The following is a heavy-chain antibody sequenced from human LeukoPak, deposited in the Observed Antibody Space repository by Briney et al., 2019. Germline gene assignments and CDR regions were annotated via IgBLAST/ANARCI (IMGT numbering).Heavy chain of an antibody. V-gene: IGHV4-39*06. J-gene: IGHJ4*02. CDR1: GGSISSSSYY. CDR3: ARGAPPQN. Sequence: SETLSLTCTVSGGSISSSSYYWGWIRQPPGKGLEWIGSVYYTGASYYNPSLKSRVTISIDTSKNHFPLNLTSVTAADTAVYYCARGAPPQNWGQGALVTVSS. CDR2: VYYTGAS.